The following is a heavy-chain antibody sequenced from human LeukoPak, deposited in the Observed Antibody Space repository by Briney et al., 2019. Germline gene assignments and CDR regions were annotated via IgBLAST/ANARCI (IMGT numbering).Heavy chain of an antibody. J-gene: IGHJ4*02. CDR3: AKGTVTGYFPQYYFDY. D-gene: IGHD3-9*01. V-gene: IGHV3-23*01. CDR1: GFTFSSYA. Sequence: GGSLRLSCAASGFTFSSYAMSWVRQAPGKGLEWVSAISGSGGSAYYADSVKGRFTISRDNSKNTLYLQMNSLRAEDTAVYYCAKGTVTGYFPQYYFDYWGQGTLVTVSS. CDR2: ISGSGGSA.